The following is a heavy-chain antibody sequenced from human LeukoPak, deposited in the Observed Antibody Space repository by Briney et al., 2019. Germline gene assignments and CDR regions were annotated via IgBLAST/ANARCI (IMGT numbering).Heavy chain of an antibody. CDR2: ISGSGGST. CDR3: AKERSSDSGWYYFDY. Sequence: PGGSLRLSCAASGFTFSSYAMSWVRQALGKGLEWVSAISGSGGSTYYADSVKGRFTISRDNSKNTLYLQMNSLRAEDTAVYYCAKERSSDSGWYYFDYWGQGTLVTVSS. V-gene: IGHV3-23*01. J-gene: IGHJ4*02. D-gene: IGHD6-19*01. CDR1: GFTFSSYA.